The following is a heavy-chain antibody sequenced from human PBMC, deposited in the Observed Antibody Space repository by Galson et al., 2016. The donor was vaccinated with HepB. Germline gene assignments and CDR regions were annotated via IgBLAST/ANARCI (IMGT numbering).Heavy chain of an antibody. V-gene: IGHV4-31*03. CDR3: ARSWLMGGYFDY. CDR1: GGSVTSGGYY. CDR2: ISYSGRA. D-gene: IGHD2-8*01. Sequence: TLSLTCTVSGGSVTSGGYYWSWIRQHPGKGLEWIGYISYSGRADYNLSLKSRITISVDTSKNQFSLKLSSVTAADTAVYYCARSWLMGGYFDYWGQGTLVTVSS. J-gene: IGHJ4*02.